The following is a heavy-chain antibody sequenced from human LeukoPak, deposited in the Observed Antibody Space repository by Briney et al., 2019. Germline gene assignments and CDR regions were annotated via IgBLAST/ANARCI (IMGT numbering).Heavy chain of an antibody. J-gene: IGHJ4*02. D-gene: IGHD4-11*01. CDR1: GFTFSSYG. V-gene: IGHV3-30*03. CDR3: TRDPTQYLRYGYFDY. Sequence: GGSLRLSCAASGFTFSSYGMHWVRQAPGKGLEWVAVISYDGSNKYYADSVKGRFTISRDNAKNSLYLQMSSLRAEDTAVYYCTRDPTQYLRYGYFDYWGQGTLVTVSS. CDR2: ISYDGSNK.